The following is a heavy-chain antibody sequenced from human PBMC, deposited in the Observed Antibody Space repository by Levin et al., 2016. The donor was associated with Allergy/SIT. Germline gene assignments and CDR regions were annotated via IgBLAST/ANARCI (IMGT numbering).Heavy chain of an antibody. CDR2: INPNNGGT. Sequence: ASVKVSCKASGSTFSGYYIHWLRQAPGQGLEWMAYINPNNGGTNYAQKFQERVTVTWDTSISTAYMELSSLRSDDTAVYYCASPIASRSLYWYFDLWGRGTLVTVSS. V-gene: IGHV1-2*02. CDR3: ASPIASRSLYWYFDL. J-gene: IGHJ2*01. D-gene: IGHD6-6*01. CDR1: GSTFSGYY.